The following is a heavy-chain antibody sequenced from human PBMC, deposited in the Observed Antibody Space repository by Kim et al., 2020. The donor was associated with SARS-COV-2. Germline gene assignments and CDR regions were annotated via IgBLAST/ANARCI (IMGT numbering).Heavy chain of an antibody. D-gene: IGHD5-18*01. V-gene: IGHV3-33*01. CDR3: ARALTLQLWLLFGY. J-gene: IGHJ4*02. CDR1: GFTFSSYG. Sequence: GGSLRLSCAASGFTFSSYGMHWVRQAPGKGLEWVAVIWYDGSNKYYADSVKGRFTISRDNSKNTLYLQMNSLRAEDTAVYYCARALTLQLWLLFGYWGQGTLVTVSS. CDR2: IWYDGSNK.